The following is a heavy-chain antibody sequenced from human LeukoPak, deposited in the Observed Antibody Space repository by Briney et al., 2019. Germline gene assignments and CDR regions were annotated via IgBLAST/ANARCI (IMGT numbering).Heavy chain of an antibody. CDR3: VRVAPPLAMITIVDY. V-gene: IGHV3-53*01. D-gene: IGHD3-16*01. CDR1: GFTVSSNF. Sequence: GGSLRLSCAASGFTVSSNFMSWFRQAPGKGLEWVSVLYTGGSTHYADSVKGRFTISRDISKNTVYLQMNSLRARDTAVYYCVRVAPPLAMITIVDYWGQGTLVTVSS. CDR2: LYTGGST. J-gene: IGHJ4*02.